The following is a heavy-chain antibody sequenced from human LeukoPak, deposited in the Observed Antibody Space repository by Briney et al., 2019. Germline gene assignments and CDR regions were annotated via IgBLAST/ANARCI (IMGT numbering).Heavy chain of an antibody. D-gene: IGHD3-10*01. V-gene: IGHV4-59*08. Sequence: SETLSLTCTVSGGSISSFYWSWIRQPPGKGLEWIGYIYYSGNTNYNPSLKSRVTISVDTSKNQFSLKLSSVTAADTAVYYCARVSARSVYYYMDVWGKGTTVTVSS. CDR2: IYYSGNT. CDR3: ARVSARSVYYYMDV. CDR1: GGSISSFY. J-gene: IGHJ6*03.